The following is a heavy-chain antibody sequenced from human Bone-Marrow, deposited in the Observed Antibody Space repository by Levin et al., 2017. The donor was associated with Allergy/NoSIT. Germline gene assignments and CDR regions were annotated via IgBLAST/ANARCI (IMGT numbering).Heavy chain of an antibody. Sequence: RTGGSLRLSCAASGFTFSDYYMSWIRQAPGKGLEWVSYISSSSSSSNYADSVKGRFTISRDNGKNSVYLQMNSLRAEDTAVYYCARETKHGIVVPAAFDYWGQGTLVTVSS. CDR3: ARETKHGIVVPAAFDY. CDR2: ISSSSSSS. J-gene: IGHJ4*02. D-gene: IGHD2-2*01. CDR1: GFTFSDYY. V-gene: IGHV3-11*05.